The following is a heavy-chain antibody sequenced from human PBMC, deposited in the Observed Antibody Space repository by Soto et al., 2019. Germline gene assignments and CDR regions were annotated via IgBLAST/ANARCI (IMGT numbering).Heavy chain of an antibody. Sequence: QLHLVQSGAVVKKPGASVTVSCSASGYPVTAYYMHWVRQAPGRGLEWMGGINPATGAAKYTQTCQGRVPMARDTSTSTVFMELGGLKSGDPAVFYCARGGGVGVAGSAAFDMWGQGTLVTVSS. V-gene: IGHV1-2*02. CDR2: INPATGAA. CDR3: ARGGGVGVAGSAAFDM. D-gene: IGHD3-3*01. J-gene: IGHJ3*02. CDR1: GYPVTAYY.